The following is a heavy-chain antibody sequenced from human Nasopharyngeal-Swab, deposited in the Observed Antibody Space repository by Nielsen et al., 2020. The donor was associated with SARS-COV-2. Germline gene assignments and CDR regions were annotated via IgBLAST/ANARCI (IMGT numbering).Heavy chain of an antibody. CDR3: ARDGLDYDFWSAYFMDV. CDR1: GFTFNNYN. J-gene: IGHJ6*02. D-gene: IGHD3-3*01. V-gene: IGHV3-21*01. CDR2: ISSSSSYI. Sequence: GESLNISCAAPGFTFNNYNFNWVRQAPGKGLEWVSSISSSSSYIYYADSVKGRFTISRDNAKNSLYLQMNSLRAEDTAVYYCARDGLDYDFWSAYFMDVWGQGTTVTVSS.